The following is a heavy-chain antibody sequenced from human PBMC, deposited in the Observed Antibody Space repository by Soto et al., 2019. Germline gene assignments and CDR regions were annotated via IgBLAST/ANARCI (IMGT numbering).Heavy chain of an antibody. D-gene: IGHD6-6*01. CDR3: AGGIAARPLGY. Sequence: QLQLQESGSGLVKPSQTLSLTCAVSGGSIRSGGYSWSWIRQPPGKGLEWIGYIYHSGSTYYNPSLKIRVTRAVDRSKNQFSLKLSSVTAADTAVYYCAGGIAARPLGYWGQGTLVTVSS. J-gene: IGHJ4*02. CDR1: GGSIRSGGYS. CDR2: IYHSGST. V-gene: IGHV4-30-2*01.